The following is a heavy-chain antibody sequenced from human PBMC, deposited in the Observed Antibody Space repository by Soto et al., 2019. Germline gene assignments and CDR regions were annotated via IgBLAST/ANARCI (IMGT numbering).Heavy chain of an antibody. CDR2: IYYSGNT. V-gene: IGHV4-59*06. Sequence: SETLSLTCTVSGGSLTGSSYWGWIRQPPGKGLEWIGCIYYSGNTYYNPSLKSRLTISVDTSKNQFSLKLTSVTAADTAVYYCARVRGNQLLGWFDPWGQGALVTVSS. J-gene: IGHJ5*02. CDR3: ARVRGNQLLGWFDP. CDR1: GGSLTGSSY. D-gene: IGHD2-2*01.